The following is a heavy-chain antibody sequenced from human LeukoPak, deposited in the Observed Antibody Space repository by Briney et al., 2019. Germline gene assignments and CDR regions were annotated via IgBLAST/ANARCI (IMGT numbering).Heavy chain of an antibody. J-gene: IGHJ4*02. Sequence: GGSLRLSCTASGFTFSNYVMSWVRQAPGKGLEWVSGLSDSGGSTYYADSVKGRFTISRHNSNNTLYLQMNSLRAEDTAVYYCAKVRYCSSTSCYYFDYWGQGTLVTVSS. CDR3: AKVRYCSSTSCYYFDY. CDR2: LSDSGGST. D-gene: IGHD2-2*01. CDR1: GFTFSNYV. V-gene: IGHV3-23*01.